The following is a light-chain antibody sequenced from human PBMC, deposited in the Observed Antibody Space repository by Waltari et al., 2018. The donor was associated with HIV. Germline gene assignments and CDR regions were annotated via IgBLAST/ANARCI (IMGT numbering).Light chain of an antibody. CDR3: QETYSNKFT. V-gene: IGKV1-39*01. J-gene: IGKJ3*01. CDR1: QNINIY. CDR2: GAS. Sequence: DIQMTQSPSSLSASVGDRVTVTCRASQNINIYLNWYQQKPGKVPELLIYGASTLQSGVPSRFSGGGSGTDFTLTISSLQPEDFATYYCQETYSNKFTFGPGTKVDVK.